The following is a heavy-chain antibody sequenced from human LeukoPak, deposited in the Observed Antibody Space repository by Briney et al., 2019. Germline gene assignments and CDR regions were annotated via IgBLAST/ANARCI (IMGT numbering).Heavy chain of an antibody. V-gene: IGHV3-64*01. CDR3: ARGNNYAYDY. CDR1: GLTFSTYT. D-gene: IGHD5-18*01. Sequence: GGSLRLSCAASGLTFSTYTMHWVRQAAGKGLEYVSAVSTNGYTTYYANSVKGRFTISRDNSKNTLYLQMGSLRAEDTALYYCARGNNYAYDYWGQGTLVTVSS. CDR2: VSTNGYTT. J-gene: IGHJ4*02.